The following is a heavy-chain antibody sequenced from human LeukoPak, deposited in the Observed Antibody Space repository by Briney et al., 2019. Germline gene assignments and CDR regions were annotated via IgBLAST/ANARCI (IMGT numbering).Heavy chain of an antibody. D-gene: IGHD3-10*01. CDR2: ISSSGGTI. CDR1: GFTFSSYE. Sequence: GGSLRLSCATSGFTFSSYEMNWVRQAPGKGLEWVSYISSSGGTIYYADSVKGRFTISRDNTENSLYLQMNSLRAEDTAVYYCARNRGDSGSPLPLWGQGTLVTVSS. J-gene: IGHJ4*02. CDR3: ARNRGDSGSPLPL. V-gene: IGHV3-48*03.